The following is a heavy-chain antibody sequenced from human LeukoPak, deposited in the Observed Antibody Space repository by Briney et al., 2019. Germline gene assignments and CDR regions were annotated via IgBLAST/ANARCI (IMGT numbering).Heavy chain of an antibody. J-gene: IGHJ5*02. D-gene: IGHD2-2*01. CDR3: ARDRRGTSLPP. CDR2: IKPDGREQ. CDR1: GFTFSSHW. Sequence: GGSLRLSCAASGFTFSSHWMSWVRQVPGKRLEWVGNIKPDGREQYYVDSVKGRFTVSRDNAKNSLYLQMNSLRAEDTAVYYCARDRRGTSLPPWGQGTLVTVSS. V-gene: IGHV3-7*01.